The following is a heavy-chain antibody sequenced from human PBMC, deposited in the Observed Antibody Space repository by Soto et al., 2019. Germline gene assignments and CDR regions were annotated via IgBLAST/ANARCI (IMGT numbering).Heavy chain of an antibody. CDR3: AKARGALVDTGAIDY. D-gene: IGHD5-18*01. CDR2: IGASGGPT. J-gene: IGHJ4*02. V-gene: IGHV3-23*01. Sequence: QLLESGGGLVQPGGSLRLSCAASGFSFGPYAMHWVRQAPGKGLEWVSGIGASGGPTHYADSVKGRFTISRDNSKTPLHLQMNSLRVEDTAVYYCAKARGALVDTGAIDYWGQGTLVTVSS. CDR1: GFSFGPYA.